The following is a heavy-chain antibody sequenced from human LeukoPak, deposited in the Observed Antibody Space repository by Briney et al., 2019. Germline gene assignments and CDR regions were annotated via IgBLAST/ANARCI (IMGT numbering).Heavy chain of an antibody. CDR2: IYSGGST. D-gene: IGHD6-19*01. CDR1: GFTVSSNY. V-gene: IGHV3-66*02. CDR3: ARDRPPPPHRGWGLDY. J-gene: IGHJ4*02. Sequence: GSLRLSCAASGFTVSSNYMTWVRQAPGKGLEWVSVIYSGGSTYYADSVKGRFTISRDNSKNTLYLQMNSLRAEDTAVYYCARDRPPPPHRGWGLDYWGQGTLVTVSS.